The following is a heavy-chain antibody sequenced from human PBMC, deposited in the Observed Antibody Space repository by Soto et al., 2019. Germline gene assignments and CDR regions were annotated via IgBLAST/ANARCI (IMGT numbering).Heavy chain of an antibody. CDR1: GFTFRSYG. Sequence: QMQLVESGGGVVQPGRSLRLSCAASGFTFRSYGIHWVRQAPGKGLEWVALIWFDGSKKYYVDSVKGRFAVCRDNSKNTLYLQTNSLRVEDTAVYYCSRDRLVPYGYGMDVWGQGTTVTVSS. CDR2: IWFDGSKK. D-gene: IGHD2-2*01. V-gene: IGHV3-33*01. J-gene: IGHJ6*02. CDR3: SRDRLVPYGYGMDV.